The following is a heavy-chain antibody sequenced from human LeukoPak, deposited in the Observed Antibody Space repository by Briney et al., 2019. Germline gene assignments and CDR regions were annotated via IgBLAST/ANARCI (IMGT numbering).Heavy chain of an antibody. CDR2: IYQDGREK. CDR3: ASGYSNSYYFDY. CDR1: GFTFSSHL. Sequence: GGSLRLSCAASGFTFSSHLMTWVRQAPGKGLEWVANIYQDGREKYYAVSVKGRFTISRDNAKNSLYLQMNSLRDEDTAVYYCASGYSNSYYFDYWGQGTLVTVSS. V-gene: IGHV3-7*01. D-gene: IGHD4-11*01. J-gene: IGHJ4*02.